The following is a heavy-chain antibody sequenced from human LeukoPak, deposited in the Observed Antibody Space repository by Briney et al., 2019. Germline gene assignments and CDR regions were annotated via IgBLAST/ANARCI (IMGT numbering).Heavy chain of an antibody. J-gene: IGHJ4*02. CDR2: INHSGST. CDR1: GGSIYSTTYY. Sequence: SETLSLTCTVSGGSIYSTTYYWSWIRQPPGKGLEWIGEINHSGSTNNNPSLKSRVTISVDTSKNQFSLKLSSVTAADTAVYYCARGLKGVHTTMAHFDSWGQGTLVTVSS. CDR3: ARGLKGVHTTMAHFDS. D-gene: IGHD5-18*01. V-gene: IGHV4-39*07.